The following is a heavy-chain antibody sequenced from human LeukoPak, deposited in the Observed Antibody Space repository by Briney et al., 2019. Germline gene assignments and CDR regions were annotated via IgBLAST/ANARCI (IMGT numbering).Heavy chain of an antibody. V-gene: IGHV3-66*04. CDR2: IYSGGST. CDR3: ARLTGYYYYGMDV. CDR1: GFTVSSNY. J-gene: IGHJ6*02. Sequence: GGSLRLSSAASGFTVSSNYMSWVRQAPGKGLEWVSVIYSGGSTYYADSVKGRFTISRDNSKNTLYLQMNSLRAEDTAVYYCARLTGYYYYGMDVWGQGTTVTVSS. D-gene: IGHD3-16*01.